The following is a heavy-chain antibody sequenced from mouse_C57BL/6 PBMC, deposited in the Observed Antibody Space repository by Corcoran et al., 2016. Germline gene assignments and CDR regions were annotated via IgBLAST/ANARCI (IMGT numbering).Heavy chain of an antibody. CDR3: ARRGYDGDYYAMDY. Sequence: EVQLQQSGPELVKPGASVKISCKASGYTFTDYYMNWVKQSHGKSLEWIGDINPNNGGTIYNQKFKGKATLTVDKSSSTAYMELRSLTSEDSAVYYCARRGYDGDYYAMDYLAQGTSVTVSS. J-gene: IGHJ4*01. CDR2: INPNNGGT. CDR1: GYTFTDYY. D-gene: IGHD2-2*01. V-gene: IGHV1-26*01.